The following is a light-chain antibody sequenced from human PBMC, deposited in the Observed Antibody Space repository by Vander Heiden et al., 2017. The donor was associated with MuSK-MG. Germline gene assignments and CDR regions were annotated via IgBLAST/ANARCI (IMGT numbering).Light chain of an antibody. CDR2: KAS. V-gene: IGKV1-5*03. CDR1: QSIRSW. Sequence: DIQMTQSPSTLSASVGDRVTITCRASQSIRSWLAWYQQKPGKAPKLLIYKASSLERGVPSRFSGSGSGTEFTLTISSLQPDDFATYYCQQYNSYSPEGTFGQGTKVEIK. J-gene: IGKJ1*01. CDR3: QQYNSYSPEGT.